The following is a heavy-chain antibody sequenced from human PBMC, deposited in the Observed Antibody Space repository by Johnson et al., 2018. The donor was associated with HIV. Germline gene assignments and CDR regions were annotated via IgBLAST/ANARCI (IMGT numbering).Heavy chain of an antibody. CDR3: ARDQGELRRTHAFDI. J-gene: IGHJ3*02. D-gene: IGHD1-14*01. V-gene: IGHV3-11*04. Sequence: VQLVESGGGVVQSGRSLRLSCAASGFTFSDYYMSWIRQAPGKGLEWVSYISSSGSTIYYADPVKGRFTISRDNAKNLVYLQMNSLRAEDTAVYYCARDQGELRRTHAFDIWGQGTMVTVSS. CDR1: GFTFSDYY. CDR2: ISSSGSTI.